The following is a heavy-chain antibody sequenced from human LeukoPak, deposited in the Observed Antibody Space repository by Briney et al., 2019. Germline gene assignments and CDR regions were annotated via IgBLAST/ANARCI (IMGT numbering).Heavy chain of an antibody. J-gene: IGHJ5*02. Sequence: GGSLRLSCAASGFAFSSYGMHWVRQAPGKGLEWVAVISYDGSNKYYADSVKGRFTISRDNSKETMYLQMNSLRAEDTAVYYCAKDPRGENWFDPWGQGSLVIVSS. D-gene: IGHD3-16*01. CDR2: ISYDGSNK. CDR1: GFAFSSYG. CDR3: AKDPRGENWFDP. V-gene: IGHV3-30*18.